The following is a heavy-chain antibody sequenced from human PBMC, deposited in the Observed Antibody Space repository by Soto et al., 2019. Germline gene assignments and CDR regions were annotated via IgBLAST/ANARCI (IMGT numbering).Heavy chain of an antibody. CDR1: GCSLSSGFYY. CDR2: IYYSGST. J-gene: IGHJ5*02. V-gene: IGHV4-31*03. D-gene: IGHD6-19*01. Sequence: PSETLSLTCTFSGCSLSSGFYYLRWIRQHPGKGLEWIGYIYYSGSTYYNPSLKSRVTISVDTSKNQFSLKLSSVTAADTAVYYCARDRGCLDPCGQGTLVTVSS. CDR3: ARDRGCLDP.